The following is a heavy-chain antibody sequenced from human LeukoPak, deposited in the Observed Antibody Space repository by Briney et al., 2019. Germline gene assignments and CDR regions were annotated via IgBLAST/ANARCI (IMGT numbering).Heavy chain of an antibody. CDR2: IYRFGNT. V-gene: IGHV4-4*08. Sequence: SETLSLTCTVSGDSICSDYWSWIRQPPGKGLEWIGYIYRFGNTDYNPSLMRRVTISLDTSKKQLSLNLTSVTAADTAVYYCAGRGQRYFRDWGQGTLVTVSS. J-gene: IGHJ1*01. CDR1: GDSICSDY. CDR3: AGRGQRYFRD.